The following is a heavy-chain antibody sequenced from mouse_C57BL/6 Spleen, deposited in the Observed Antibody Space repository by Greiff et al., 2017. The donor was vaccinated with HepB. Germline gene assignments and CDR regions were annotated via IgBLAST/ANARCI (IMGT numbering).Heavy chain of an antibody. CDR1: GYSFTDYN. D-gene: IGHD2-1*01. Sequence: VHVKQSGPELVKPGASVKISCKASGYSFTDYNMNWVKQSNGKSLEWIGVINPNYGTTSYNQKFKGKATLTVDQSSSTAYMQLNSLTSEDSAVYYCARAHIYYGNYDYAMDYWGQGTSVTVSS. J-gene: IGHJ4*01. CDR2: INPNYGTT. V-gene: IGHV1-39*01. CDR3: ARAHIYYGNYDYAMDY.